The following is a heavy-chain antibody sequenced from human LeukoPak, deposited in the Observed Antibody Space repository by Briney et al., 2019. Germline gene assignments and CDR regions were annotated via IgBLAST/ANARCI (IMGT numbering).Heavy chain of an antibody. D-gene: IGHD5/OR15-5a*01. CDR1: GFIFSDYY. V-gene: IGHV3-11*04. J-gene: IGHJ4*02. CDR2: ISGAASTT. Sequence: NPGGSLRLYCAASGFIFSDYYMNWIRQAPGKGLEWVSYISGAASTTRYADSVKGRFTISRDNAKNSLYLQMNSLRAEDTAVYYCAKSTQPLLGIVDYWGQGTLVTVSS. CDR3: AKSTQPLLGIVDY.